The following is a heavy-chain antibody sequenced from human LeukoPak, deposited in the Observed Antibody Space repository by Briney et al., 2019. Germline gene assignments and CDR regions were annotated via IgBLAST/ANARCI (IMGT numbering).Heavy chain of an antibody. CDR1: GFTVSSYS. CDR3: ARRAGAYSHPYDY. CDR2: IYSGGST. V-gene: IGHV3-53*01. J-gene: IGHJ4*02. Sequence: PGGSLRLSCAASGFTVSSYSMNWVRQAPGKGLEWVSFIYSGGSTHYSDSVKGRFTISRDNSKNTLYLQMNSLRAEDTAVYYCARRAGAYSHPYDYWGQGTLVTVTS. D-gene: IGHD4/OR15-4a*01.